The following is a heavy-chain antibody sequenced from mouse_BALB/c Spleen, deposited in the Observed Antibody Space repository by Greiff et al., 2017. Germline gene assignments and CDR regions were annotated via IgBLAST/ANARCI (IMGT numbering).Heavy chain of an antibody. J-gene: IGHJ3*01. Sequence: VQRVESGAELVRPGVSVKISCKGSGYTFTDYAMHWVKQSHAKSLEWIGVISTYYGDASYNQKFKGKATMTVDKSSSTAYMELARLTSEDSAIYYCAALAYWGQGTLVTVSA. CDR1: GYTFTDYA. CDR3: AALAY. V-gene: IGHV1S137*01. CDR2: ISTYYGDA.